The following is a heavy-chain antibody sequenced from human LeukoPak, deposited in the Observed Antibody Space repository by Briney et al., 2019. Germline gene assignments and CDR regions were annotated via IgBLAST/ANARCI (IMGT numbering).Heavy chain of an antibody. CDR2: INHSGST. CDR3: ARVRGGIRYFDL. CDR1: GGSFSGYY. Sequence: SETLSLTCVVYGGSFSGYYWSWIRQPPGKGLEWIGEINHSGSTNYNPSLKSRVTISVDTSKNQFSLKLSSVTAADTAVYYCARVRGGIRYFDLWGRGTLVTVSS. J-gene: IGHJ2*01. D-gene: IGHD3-16*01. V-gene: IGHV4-34*01.